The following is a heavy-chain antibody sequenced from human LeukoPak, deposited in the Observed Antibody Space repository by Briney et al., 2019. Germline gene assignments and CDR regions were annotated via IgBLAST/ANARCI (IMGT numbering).Heavy chain of an antibody. CDR3: ARDIGLAVVVPAALDY. CDR1: GFTLSSYG. Sequence: GGSLRLSCAASGFTLSSYGMHWVRQAPGKGLEWVAVIWYDGSNKYYADSVKGRFTISRDNSKNTLYLQMNSLRAEDTAVYYCARDIGLAVVVPAALDYWGQGTLVTVSS. D-gene: IGHD2-2*01. J-gene: IGHJ4*02. V-gene: IGHV3-33*01. CDR2: IWYDGSNK.